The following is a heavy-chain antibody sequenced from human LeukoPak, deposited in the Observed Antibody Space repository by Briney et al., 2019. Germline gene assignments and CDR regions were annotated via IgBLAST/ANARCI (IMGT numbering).Heavy chain of an antibody. V-gene: IGHV3-7*01. Sequence: PGGSLRLSCAASGFTFSSYAMSWVRQAPGKGLEWVANIKQDGSEKYYVDSVKGRFTISRDNAKNSLYLQMNSPRAEDTAVYYCARAWGSDYWGQGTLVTVSS. J-gene: IGHJ4*02. CDR3: ARAWGSDY. CDR2: IKQDGSEK. CDR1: GFTFSSYA. D-gene: IGHD7-27*01.